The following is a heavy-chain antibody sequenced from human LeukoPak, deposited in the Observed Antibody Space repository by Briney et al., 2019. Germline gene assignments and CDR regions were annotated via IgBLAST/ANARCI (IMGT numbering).Heavy chain of an antibody. CDR2: INHSGST. D-gene: IGHD2-21*02. V-gene: IGHV4-34*01. CDR1: GGSFSGYY. CDR3: ARYQSYCGGDCYSFHAFDI. Sequence: SETLSLTCAVYGGSFSGYYWSWIRQPPGKGLEWIGEINHSGSTNYNPSLKSRVTISVDTSKNQFSLKLSSVTAADTAVYYCARYQSYCGGDCYSFHAFDIRGQGTMVTVSS. J-gene: IGHJ3*02.